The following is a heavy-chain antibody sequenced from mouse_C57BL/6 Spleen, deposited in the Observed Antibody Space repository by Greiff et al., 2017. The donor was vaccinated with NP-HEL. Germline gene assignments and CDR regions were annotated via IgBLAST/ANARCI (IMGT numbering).Heavy chain of an antibody. V-gene: IGHV1-81*01. CDR1: GYTFTSYG. J-gene: IGHJ1*03. Sequence: QVQLQQSGAELARPGASVKLSCKASGYTFTSYGISWVKQRTGQGLEWIGEIYPRSGNTYYNEKFKGKATLTADKSSSTAYMELRSLTSEDSAVYFCARVPYYYGSSYWYFDVWGTGTTVTVSS. CDR2: IYPRSGNT. D-gene: IGHD1-1*01. CDR3: ARVPYYYGSSYWYFDV.